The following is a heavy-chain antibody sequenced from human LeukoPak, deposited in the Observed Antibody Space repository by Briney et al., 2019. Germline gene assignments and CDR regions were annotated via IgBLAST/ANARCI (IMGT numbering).Heavy chain of an antibody. V-gene: IGHV3-30-3*01. J-gene: IGHJ4*02. D-gene: IGHD6-13*01. CDR1: GFTFSSYA. Sequence: PGGSLRLSCAASGFTFSSYAMSWVRQAPGKGLEWVAVISFDGSNKYYADSVKGRFTISRDNPKNTLYLQMNSLRAEDTAVYYCASRPSYSSSWYGHDWGQGTLVTVSS. CDR2: ISFDGSNK. CDR3: ASRPSYSSSWYGHD.